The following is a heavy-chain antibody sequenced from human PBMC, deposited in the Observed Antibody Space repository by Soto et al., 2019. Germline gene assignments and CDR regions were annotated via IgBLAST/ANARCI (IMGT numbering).Heavy chain of an antibody. V-gene: IGHV3-7*01. J-gene: IGHJ4*02. CDR3: ASGGRWGPDF. Sequence: EVQLVESGGDLVQPGGSLRLSCAASGFTFSDFWMSWVRQAPGKGLDWVANIKHDGSEKYYVDSVEGRFTISRDNTKDSLYLQMNSLRAEDTAVYYCASGGRWGPDFWGQGTLVTVSS. CDR1: GFTFSDFW. CDR2: IKHDGSEK. D-gene: IGHD2-15*01.